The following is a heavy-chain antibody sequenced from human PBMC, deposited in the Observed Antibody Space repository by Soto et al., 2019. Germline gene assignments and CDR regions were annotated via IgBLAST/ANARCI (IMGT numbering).Heavy chain of an antibody. CDR2: ISGSGGST. CDR1: GFTFSSYA. J-gene: IGHJ4*02. CDR3: ANIRLRPLDY. Sequence: PXGSLRLCCAAAGFTFSSYAMSWVRQAPGKGLEWVSAISGSGGSTYYADSVKGRFTISRDNSKNTLYLQMNSLRAEDTAVYYCANIRLRPLDYWGQGTLVTVSS. V-gene: IGHV3-23*01. D-gene: IGHD4-17*01.